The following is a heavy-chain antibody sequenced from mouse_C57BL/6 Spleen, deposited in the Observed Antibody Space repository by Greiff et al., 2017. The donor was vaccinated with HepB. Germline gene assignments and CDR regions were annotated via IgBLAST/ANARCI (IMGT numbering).Heavy chain of an antibody. J-gene: IGHJ1*03. D-gene: IGHD1-1*01. CDR3: ARGDYGSSYAYFDV. CDR2: IDPSDSYT. V-gene: IGHV1-50*01. CDR1: GYTFTSYW. Sequence: QVQLQQSGAELVKPGASVKLSCKASGYTFTSYWMQWVKQRPGQGLEWIGEIDPSDSYTNYNQKFKGKATLTVDTSSSTAYMQLSSLTSEDSAVYYCARGDYGSSYAYFDVWGTGTTVTVSS.